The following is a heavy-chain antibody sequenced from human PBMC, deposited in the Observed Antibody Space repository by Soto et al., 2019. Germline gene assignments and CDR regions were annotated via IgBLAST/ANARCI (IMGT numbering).Heavy chain of an antibody. CDR3: AGRSGSSDY. V-gene: IGHV3-30*04. Sequence: VQLVESGGGLVQPGGSLRLSCAASGFTFSTYTMNWVRLAPGKGLEWVALISYDEIDKYYADAVKGRFTISRDNSKNTLYLQMDSLRAEDTAVYYCAGRSGSSDYWGQGTLVTVSS. J-gene: IGHJ4*02. CDR2: ISYDEIDK. CDR1: GFTFSTYT. D-gene: IGHD3-10*01.